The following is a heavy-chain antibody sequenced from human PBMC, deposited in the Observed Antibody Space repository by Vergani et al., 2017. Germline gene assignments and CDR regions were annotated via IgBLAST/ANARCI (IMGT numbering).Heavy chain of an antibody. CDR1: GFTFSSYG. Sequence: QVQLVESGGGVVQPGRSLRLSCAASGFTFSSYGLHWVRQAPGKGFEWVAVMWYDGSNKYYADSVKGRFTISRDNSKNTLYLQMNSLRAEDTAVYYCARDGGLKQQLARRRMDVWGKGTTVTVSS. CDR3: ARDGGLKQQLARRRMDV. V-gene: IGHV3-33*01. CDR2: MWYDGSNK. D-gene: IGHD6-13*01. J-gene: IGHJ6*03.